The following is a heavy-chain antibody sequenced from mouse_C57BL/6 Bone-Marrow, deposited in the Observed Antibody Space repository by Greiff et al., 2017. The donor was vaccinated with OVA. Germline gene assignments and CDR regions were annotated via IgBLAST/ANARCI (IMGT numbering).Heavy chain of an antibody. CDR3: TASGNFDY. Sequence: VQLQQSGAELVRPGASVKLSCTASGYNIKDYYMHWVKQRPEQGLEWIGWIDPENGDTEYASKFQGKATITADTSSNTAYLQLSSLTSEDAAVYYCTASGNFDYGGQGTTLTVSS. V-gene: IGHV14-4*01. CDR2: IDPENGDT. D-gene: IGHD6-1*01. J-gene: IGHJ2*01. CDR1: GYNIKDYY.